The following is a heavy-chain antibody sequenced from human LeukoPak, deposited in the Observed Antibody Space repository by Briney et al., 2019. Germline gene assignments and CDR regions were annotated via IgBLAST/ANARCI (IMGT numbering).Heavy chain of an antibody. Sequence: GRSLRLSCAASGFNFNNYAMHWVRQAPGKGLEWVAVISNDGKNKDYIDSVKGRFTISRDKSKNTLYLQMDSLRVEDTAVYYCARVLEGGSSWYGSFFLWGQGTMVSVSS. D-gene: IGHD6-13*01. V-gene: IGHV3-30*03. J-gene: IGHJ3*01. CDR3: ARVLEGGSSWYGSFFL. CDR2: ISNDGKNK. CDR1: GFNFNNYA.